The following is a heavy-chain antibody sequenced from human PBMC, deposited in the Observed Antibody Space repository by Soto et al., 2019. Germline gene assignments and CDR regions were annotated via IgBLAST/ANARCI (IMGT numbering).Heavy chain of an antibody. V-gene: IGHV4-59*01. D-gene: IGHD6-19*01. Sequence: QVQLQESGPGLLKPSETLSLTCTVSGGSITKYYWSWIRQPPGKGLEWIGYIYYSDSATYNPSLKSRLTISVDTSKNQIYLSMTSVTATDTAVYYCASSGRYGYWGQGIMVTVSS. CDR3: ASSGRYGY. CDR1: GGSITKYY. J-gene: IGHJ4*02. CDR2: IYYSDSA.